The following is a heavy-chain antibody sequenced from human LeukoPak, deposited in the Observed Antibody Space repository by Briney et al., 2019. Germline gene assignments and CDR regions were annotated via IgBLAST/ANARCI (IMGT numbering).Heavy chain of an antibody. V-gene: IGHV3-30*01. Sequence: PGRSLRPSCAASGFTLTSYAMPWVPQAPGKRLEWVAVISYDGSNKYYADSVKGRFTISRDNSKNTLYLQMNSLRAEDTAVYYCAREVEWELLIDYWGQGTLVTVSS. CDR1: GFTLTSYA. CDR2: ISYDGSNK. CDR3: AREVEWELLIDY. J-gene: IGHJ4*02. D-gene: IGHD1-26*01.